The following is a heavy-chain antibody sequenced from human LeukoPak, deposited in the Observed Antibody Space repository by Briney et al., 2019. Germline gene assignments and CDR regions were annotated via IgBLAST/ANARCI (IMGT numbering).Heavy chain of an antibody. Sequence: GGSLRLSCAASGFTFSSYAVSWVRQAPGKGLQWVSSISGSGGSTYSADSVKGRFTISRDNSKNTLYLQMNSLRAEDTALYYCAKDRSCTNDICHGDFDYWGQGTLVTVSS. D-gene: IGHD2-8*01. CDR1: GFTFSSYA. J-gene: IGHJ4*02. CDR3: AKDRSCTNDICHGDFDY. V-gene: IGHV3-23*01. CDR2: ISGSGGST.